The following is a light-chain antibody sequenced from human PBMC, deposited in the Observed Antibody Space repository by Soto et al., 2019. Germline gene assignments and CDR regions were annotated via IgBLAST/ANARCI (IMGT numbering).Light chain of an antibody. V-gene: IGKV1-5*01. Sequence: IQMSHSPSTLSASVRDRVTITCRASQSISSWLAWYQQKPGKAPKLLIYDASSLESGVPSRFSGSGSGTDFTLTISSLQPEDFATYYCQQLHDYPITFGQGTRLEIK. CDR2: DAS. CDR3: QQLHDYPIT. J-gene: IGKJ5*01. CDR1: QSISSW.